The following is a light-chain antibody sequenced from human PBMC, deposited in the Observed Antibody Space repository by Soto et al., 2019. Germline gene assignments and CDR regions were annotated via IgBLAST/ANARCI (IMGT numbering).Light chain of an antibody. CDR3: QQRSNGPWTT. CDR1: ESVSIY. J-gene: IGKJ1*01. V-gene: IGKV3-11*01. Sequence: EIVLTQSPATLSLSPGESATLSCRASESVSIYISWYQQKPAQAPRLLIYDASNRATGIPTRVSGSGSGTALSLTISSLEPEDFAVYYCQQRSNGPWTTFGQGNRVELK. CDR2: DAS.